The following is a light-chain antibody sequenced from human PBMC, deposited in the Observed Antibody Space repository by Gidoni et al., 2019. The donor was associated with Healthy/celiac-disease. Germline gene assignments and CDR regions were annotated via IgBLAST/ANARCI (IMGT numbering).Light chain of an antibody. J-gene: IGKJ4*01. Sequence: EIVLTQSQATLSLSPGERATLSCRASQSVSSYLAWYQQKPRQAPRLLIYDASNRATGIPARFSGSGSGTDFTLTISSLEPEDFAVYYCQQRSNWPPLTFGGGTKVEIK. CDR2: DAS. CDR1: QSVSSY. V-gene: IGKV3-11*01. CDR3: QQRSNWPPLT.